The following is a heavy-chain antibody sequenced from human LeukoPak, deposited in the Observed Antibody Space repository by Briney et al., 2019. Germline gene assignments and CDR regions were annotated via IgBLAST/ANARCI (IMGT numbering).Heavy chain of an antibody. D-gene: IGHD1-20*01. CDR1: GGSISSSSYY. CDR2: IYYSGST. V-gene: IGHV4-39*01. Sequence: SETLSLTCTVSGGSISSSSYYWGWLRQPPGKGLEWIGSIYYSGSTYYNPSLKSRVTISVDTSKNQFSLKLISVTAADTASLYCASLNWNVVFDPWGQGTLVSVSS. CDR3: ASLNWNVVFDP. J-gene: IGHJ5*02.